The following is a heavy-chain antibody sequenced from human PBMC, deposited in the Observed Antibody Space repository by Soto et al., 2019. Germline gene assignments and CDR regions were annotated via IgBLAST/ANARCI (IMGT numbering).Heavy chain of an antibody. Sequence: QVQLVESGGGVVQPGRSLRLSCAASGFTFSSYGMHWVRQAPGKGLEWVAVISYDGSNKYYADSVKGRFTISRDNSKYTLYLQMNSLRAEDTAVYYCAKGGYARDYWGQGTLVTVSS. CDR2: ISYDGSNK. CDR3: AKGGYARDY. D-gene: IGHD5-12*01. V-gene: IGHV3-30*18. CDR1: GFTFSSYG. J-gene: IGHJ4*02.